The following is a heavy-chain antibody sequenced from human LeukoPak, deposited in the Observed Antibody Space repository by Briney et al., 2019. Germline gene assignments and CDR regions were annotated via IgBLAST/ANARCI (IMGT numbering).Heavy chain of an antibody. CDR3: ARDIYGSGSYYNDGYFDY. V-gene: IGHV3-9*01. J-gene: IGHJ4*02. CDR2: ISWNSGSI. CDR1: GFTFDDYA. D-gene: IGHD3-10*01. Sequence: PGGSLRLSCAASGFTFDDYAMHWVRQAPGKGLEWVSGISWNSGSIGYADSVKGRFTISRDNAKNSLYLQMNSLRAEDTALYYCARDIYGSGSYYNDGYFDYWGQGTLVTVSS.